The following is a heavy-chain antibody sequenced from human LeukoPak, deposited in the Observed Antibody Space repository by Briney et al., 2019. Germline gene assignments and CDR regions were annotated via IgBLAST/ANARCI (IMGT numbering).Heavy chain of an antibody. D-gene: IGHD5-12*01. CDR1: GFTFNTNA. CDR3: AKCGNSGCHLIDY. CDR2: ISGRTGGT. J-gene: IGHJ4*02. Sequence: GGSLRLSCAASGFTFNTNAMSWVRQAPGKGLEWVSAISGRTGGTYYADSVKGRFTTSRDNSKSTLYLQMDSLRAEDTAVYYCAKCGNSGCHLIDYWGQGTLVTVSS. V-gene: IGHV3-23*01.